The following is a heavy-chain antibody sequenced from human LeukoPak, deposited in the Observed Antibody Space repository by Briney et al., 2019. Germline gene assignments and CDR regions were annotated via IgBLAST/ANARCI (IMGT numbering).Heavy chain of an antibody. CDR1: GFTFSSYE. J-gene: IGHJ4*02. V-gene: IGHV3-48*03. D-gene: IGHD6-13*01. CDR3: ARRGAAAGKLDY. CDR2: ISSSGSTI. Sequence: GGSLRLSCAASGFTFSSYEMNWVRQAPGKGLEWVSYISSSGSTIYHADSVKGRFTISRDNAKNSLYLQMNSLRAEDTAVYYCARRGAAAGKLDYWGQGTLVTVSS.